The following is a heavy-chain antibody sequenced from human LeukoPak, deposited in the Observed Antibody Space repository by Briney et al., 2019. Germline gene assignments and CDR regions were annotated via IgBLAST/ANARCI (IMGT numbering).Heavy chain of an antibody. V-gene: IGHV4-39*01. Sequence: SETLSLTCTVSGGSISSSSYYWGWIRQPPGTGLEWIGSIYYSGSAYYNPSLKSRVTISVDTSKNQFSLKLTSVTAADTAVYYCARHWVVTPNYWGQGTLVTVSS. CDR2: IYYSGSA. J-gene: IGHJ4*02. D-gene: IGHD4-23*01. CDR1: GGSISSSSYY. CDR3: ARHWVVTPNY.